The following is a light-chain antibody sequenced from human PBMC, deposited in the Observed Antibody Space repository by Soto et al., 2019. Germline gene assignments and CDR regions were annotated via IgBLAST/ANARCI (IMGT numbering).Light chain of an antibody. Sequence: QSALTQPASVSGSPGQSITISCTGTSSDVGSYNLVSWYQQHPGKAPKLMIYEGSKRPSGVSNRVSGSKSGNTASRTISGLKAEAEAEYYCFSYAVSSTYVFGTGTKLTVL. J-gene: IGLJ1*01. V-gene: IGLV2-23*01. CDR2: EGS. CDR3: FSYAVSSTYV. CDR1: SSDVGSYNL.